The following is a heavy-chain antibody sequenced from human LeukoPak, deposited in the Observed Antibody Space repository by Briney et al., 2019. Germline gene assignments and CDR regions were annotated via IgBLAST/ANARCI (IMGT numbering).Heavy chain of an antibody. CDR3: ARDRTYYYDSSGPHDAFDI. D-gene: IGHD3-22*01. CDR2: IYHSGST. Sequence: PSETLSLTCAVSGGSISSSNWWSWVRQPPGKGLEWIGEIYHSGSTNYNPSLKSRVTIPVDKSKNQFSLKLSSVTAADTAVYYCARDRTYYYDSSGPHDAFDIWGQGTMVTVSS. J-gene: IGHJ3*02. CDR1: GGSISSSNW. V-gene: IGHV4-4*02.